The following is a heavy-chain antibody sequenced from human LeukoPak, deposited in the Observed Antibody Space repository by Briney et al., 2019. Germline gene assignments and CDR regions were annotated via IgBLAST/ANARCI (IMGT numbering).Heavy chain of an antibody. CDR1: GYTFPSYD. CDR2: MNPNSGNT. V-gene: IGHV1-8*03. D-gene: IGHD2/OR15-2a*01. CDR3: ARGQKSGSMYYYYYYYMDV. J-gene: IGHJ6*03. Sequence: ASVTVSCKASGYTFPSYDINWVRQATGQGLEWMGWMNPNSGNTGYAQKFQGRVTITRNTSISTAYMELSSLRSEDTAVYYCARGQKSGSMYYYYYYYMDVWGKGTTVTVSS.